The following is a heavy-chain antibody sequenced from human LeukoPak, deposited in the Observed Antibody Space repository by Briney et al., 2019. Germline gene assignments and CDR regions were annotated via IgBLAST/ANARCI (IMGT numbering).Heavy chain of an antibody. CDR1: GGSISSSSYY. J-gene: IGHJ4*02. V-gene: IGHV4-39*01. CDR3: ARLAVAARCFDY. CDR2: IYYSGRT. D-gene: IGHD6-6*01. Sequence: PSETLSLTCTVSGGSISSSSYYWGWIRQPPGKGREWIGSIYYSGRTYYNPSLKSRVTISVDTSKNQFSLKLSSVTAADTAVYYCARLAVAARCFDYWGQGTLVTVSS.